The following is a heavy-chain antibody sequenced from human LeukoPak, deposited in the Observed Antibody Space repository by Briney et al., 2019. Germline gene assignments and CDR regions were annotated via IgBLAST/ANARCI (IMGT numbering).Heavy chain of an antibody. V-gene: IGHV4-39*01. D-gene: IGHD3-10*01. Sequence: SETLSLTCTVSGGSISSSSYYWGWIRQPPGKGLEWIANIYYSGSTYYNPSLKSRVTISVETSKNQLSLKLSAVTAADTAVYYCASVRRGFGESSKYYSYYYMDVWGNGTTVPIS. CDR3: ASVRRGFGESSKYYSYYYMDV. CDR1: GGSISSSSYY. CDR2: IYYSGST. J-gene: IGHJ6*03.